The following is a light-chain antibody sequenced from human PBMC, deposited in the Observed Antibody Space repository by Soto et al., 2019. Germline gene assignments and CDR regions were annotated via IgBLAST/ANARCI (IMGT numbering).Light chain of an antibody. CDR3: QSYDSSLRAWV. CDR2: LNN. CDR1: SSNIGAGYD. V-gene: IGLV1-40*01. Sequence: QSVLTQPPSVSGAPGQRVTISCTGSSSNIGAGYDVHWYQQIPGTAPKLLIYLNNNRPSGVPDRFSGSKSGTSASLAITGLQAEDEADYYCQSYDSSLRAWVFGGGTKLTVL. J-gene: IGLJ3*02.